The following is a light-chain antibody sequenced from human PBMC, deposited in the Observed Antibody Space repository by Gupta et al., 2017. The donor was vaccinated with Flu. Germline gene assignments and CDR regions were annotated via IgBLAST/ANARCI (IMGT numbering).Light chain of an antibody. CDR3: LQHNGYPLT. V-gene: IGKV1-17*01. CDR2: DAS. J-gene: IGKJ4*01. Sequence: IQMTQSPSSLSASAGDRVTITCRASQGIRNDLSWYQQKPGKAPQRLIYDASTLQGGVPGRFSGSGSGTDFTLTISSLQPDDSATYYCLQHNGYPLTFGGGTKVEIK. CDR1: QGIRND.